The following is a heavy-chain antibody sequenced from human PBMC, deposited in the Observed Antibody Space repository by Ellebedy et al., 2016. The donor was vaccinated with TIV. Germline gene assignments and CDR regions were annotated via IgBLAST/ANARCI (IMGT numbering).Heavy chain of an antibody. CDR1: GFTFSNAW. CDR2: IKSKTDGGTT. J-gene: IGHJ3*02. Sequence: GGSLRLSXAASGFTFSNAWMSWVRQAPGKGLEWVGRIKSKTDGGTTDYAAPVKGRFTISRDDSKNTPYLQMNSLKTEDTAVYYCTTAQVPAAIGDAFDIWGQGTMVTVSS. D-gene: IGHD2-2*01. V-gene: IGHV3-15*01. CDR3: TTAQVPAAIGDAFDI.